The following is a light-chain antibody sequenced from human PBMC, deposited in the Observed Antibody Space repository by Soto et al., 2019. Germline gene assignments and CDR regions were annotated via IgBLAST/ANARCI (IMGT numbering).Light chain of an antibody. J-gene: IGKJ4*01. CDR1: QSVGSD. CDR3: QEYNSWALT. CDR2: DIF. V-gene: IGKV3D-15*01. Sequence: ELEMPRAATTFSARSGARHTLYCRASQSVGSDLAWYQQKPGQAPRLVIYDIFTRATGVPTRISGSGSGTEFALAISCLQSEDFAVYFCQEYNSWALTFGGGTKVDIK.